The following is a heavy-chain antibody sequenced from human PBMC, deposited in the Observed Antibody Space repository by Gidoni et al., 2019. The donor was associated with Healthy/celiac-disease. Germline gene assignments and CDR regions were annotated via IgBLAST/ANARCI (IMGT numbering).Heavy chain of an antibody. CDR3: AQNPRNYMDV. CDR2: IYYSGST. V-gene: IGHV4-39*01. CDR1: GGSITSSSYY. J-gene: IGHJ6*03. Sequence: QLQLQESGPGLVKPSETLSLTCSVSGGSITSSSYYWGWIRQPPGKGLEWIGSIYYSGSTYYNPSLKSRVTISVDTSKNQFSLKLSSVTAADTAVYYCAQNPRNYMDVWGKGTTVTVSS.